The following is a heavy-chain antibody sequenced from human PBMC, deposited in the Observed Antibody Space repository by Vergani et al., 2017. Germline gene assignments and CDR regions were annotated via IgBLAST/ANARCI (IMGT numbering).Heavy chain of an antibody. V-gene: IGHV3-11*04. CDR1: GFSFSNYY. J-gene: IGHJ3*01. Sequence: VQLVESGGGLVQPGGSLRLSCAASGFSFSNYYMTWIRQAPGKGLEWVSYISGSGSSIFYADSVKGRFTISRDNADNSLYLQMNSLRAEDTAVYYCARAAILVSGGGGTLDLWGQGTMVTLSP. D-gene: IGHD2-8*02. CDR3: ARAAILVSGGGGTLDL. CDR2: ISGSGSSI.